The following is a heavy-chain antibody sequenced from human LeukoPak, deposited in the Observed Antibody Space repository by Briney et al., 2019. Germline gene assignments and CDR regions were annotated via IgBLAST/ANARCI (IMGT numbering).Heavy chain of an antibody. CDR3: ARDNQDVLRYFEVWGDCYFDY. CDR1: GYTFTGYY. CDR2: INPNSGGT. Sequence: ASVKVSCKASGYTFTGYYMRWVRQAPGQGLEWMGRINPNSGGTNYAQEFQGRVTMTRDTSISTAYMELSRLRSDDTAVYYCARDNQDVLRYFEVWGDCYFDYWGQGTLVTVSS. D-gene: IGHD3-9*01. V-gene: IGHV1-2*06. J-gene: IGHJ4*02.